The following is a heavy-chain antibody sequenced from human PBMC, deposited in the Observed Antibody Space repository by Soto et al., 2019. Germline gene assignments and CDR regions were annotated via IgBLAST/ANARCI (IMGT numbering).Heavy chain of an antibody. CDR2: IYYTGTT. CDR1: GDSVSSANYY. V-gene: IGHV4-61*01. D-gene: IGHD6-13*01. J-gene: IGHJ6*02. CDR3: ATRDEGYYNGMDV. Sequence: PSETLSLTCTVSGDSVSSANYYWSWIRQPPGKGLEWIGYIYYTGTTNYNPSLKSRITISVDTSKNQFSLKLSSVTTADTAVYYRATRDEGYYNGMDVWGQGTTVTVSS.